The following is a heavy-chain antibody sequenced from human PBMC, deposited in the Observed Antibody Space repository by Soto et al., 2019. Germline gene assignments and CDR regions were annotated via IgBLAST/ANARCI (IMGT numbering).Heavy chain of an antibody. CDR3: ASSGYSYGPHY. V-gene: IGHV4-59*12. Sequence: SETLSLTCTVSGGSINTYYWAWVRLPPGKGLDWIGYIHHSGKITYNPSLSTRVTISMDMSKNLFSLKMNSVTAEDTAVYYCASSGYSYGPHYWGQGTLVTVSS. D-gene: IGHD5-18*01. CDR2: IHHSGKI. CDR1: GGSINTYY. J-gene: IGHJ4*02.